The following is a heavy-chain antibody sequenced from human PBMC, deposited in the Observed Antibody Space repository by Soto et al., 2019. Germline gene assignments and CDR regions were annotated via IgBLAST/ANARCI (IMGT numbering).Heavy chain of an antibody. CDR2: INHSGST. CDR1: GGSFSGYY. D-gene: IGHD3-22*01. J-gene: IGHJ3*02. Sequence: PSETLSLTCAVYGGSFSGYYWSWIRQPPGKGLERIGEINHSGSTNYNPSLKIRVTISVDTSKHQFSLTLSSVTAADTAVYYCARGRTSITMIVVVRGALDIWGQGTMVTVSS. CDR3: ARGRTSITMIVVVRGALDI. V-gene: IGHV4-34*01.